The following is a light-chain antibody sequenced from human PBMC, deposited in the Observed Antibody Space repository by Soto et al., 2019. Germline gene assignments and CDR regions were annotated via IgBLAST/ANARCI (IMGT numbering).Light chain of an antibody. CDR2: GNS. V-gene: IGLV1-40*01. Sequence: QSVLTQPPSVSGAPGQRVTISCTGSSSNIGAGYDVHWYQQLPGTAPKVFIYGNSNRPSGVPDRFSGSKSGTSASLAVTGLQAEDEAHYYCQSYDTSLSGSVFGGGTKLTVL. J-gene: IGLJ2*01. CDR1: SSNIGAGYD. CDR3: QSYDTSLSGSV.